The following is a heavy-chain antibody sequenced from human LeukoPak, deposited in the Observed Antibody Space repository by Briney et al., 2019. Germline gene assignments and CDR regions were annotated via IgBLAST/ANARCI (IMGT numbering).Heavy chain of an antibody. J-gene: IGHJ4*02. CDR3: AHRRHSSSWYDY. CDR1: GLSLSTSGEG. CDR2: IYWNDDK. Sequence: SGLTLVKPTQTLTLTCTFSGLSLSTSGEGVGWIRQPPGKALEWLALIYWNDDKRYRPSLKIRLTITKDTSKNQVVLTVTNMDPVDTATYYCAHRRHSSSWYDYWGQGGMVGVSS. D-gene: IGHD6-13*01. V-gene: IGHV2-5*01.